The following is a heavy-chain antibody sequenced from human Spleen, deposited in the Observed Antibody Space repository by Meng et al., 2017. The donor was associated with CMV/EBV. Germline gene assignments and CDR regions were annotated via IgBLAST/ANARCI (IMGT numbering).Heavy chain of an antibody. CDR2: INHSGST. CDR1: GGSFSGYY. Sequence: VYGGSFSGYYWSWIRQPPGKGLEWIGEINHSGSTNYNPSLKSRVTISVDTSKNQFSLKLSSVTAADTAVYYCARFTVAAANPNGFDPWGQGTLVTVSS. J-gene: IGHJ5*02. V-gene: IGHV4-34*01. D-gene: IGHD2-2*01. CDR3: ARFTVAAANPNGFDP.